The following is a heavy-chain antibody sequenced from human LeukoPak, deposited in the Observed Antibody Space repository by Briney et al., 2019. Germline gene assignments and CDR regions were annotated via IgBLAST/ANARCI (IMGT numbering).Heavy chain of an antibody. CDR1: GFTFVDYA. J-gene: IGHJ4*02. Sequence: QPGRSLRLSCAASGFTFVDYAMHWVRQAPGKGLEWVSGISWNSGSIGYADSVKGRFTISKDNAKNSLYLQMNSLRAEDTALYYCAKARHPDSSGYYPDYWGQGTLVTVSS. V-gene: IGHV3-9*01. CDR2: ISWNSGSI. CDR3: AKARHPDSSGYYPDY. D-gene: IGHD3-22*01.